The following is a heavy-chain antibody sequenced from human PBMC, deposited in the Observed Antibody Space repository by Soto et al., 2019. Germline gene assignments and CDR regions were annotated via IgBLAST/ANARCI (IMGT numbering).Heavy chain of an antibody. Sequence: TSETLSLTCTVSGGSISSYYWSWIRQPPGKGLEWIGYIYHSGSTNYNPSLKSRVTISVDKSKNQFSLKLSSVTAADTAVYYCARAADYGDYASNWFDPWGQGTLVTVSS. CDR1: GGSISSYY. D-gene: IGHD4-17*01. J-gene: IGHJ5*02. CDR2: IYHSGST. CDR3: ARAADYGDYASNWFDP. V-gene: IGHV4-59*12.